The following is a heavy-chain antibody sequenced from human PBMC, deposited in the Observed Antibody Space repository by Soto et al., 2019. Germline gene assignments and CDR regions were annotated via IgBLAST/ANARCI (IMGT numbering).Heavy chain of an antibody. CDR2: INHLGSI. J-gene: IGHJ5*02. V-gene: IGHV4-34*01. CDR1: GGSLSDYF. D-gene: IGHD3-3*01. Sequence: SETLSLTCVVSGGSLSDYFWSGIRQPPGMALEWIGEINHLGSINYNPSLKSRVTMSVDTSKNQFSLTLNSVTAADTATYYCARVVASRSYYDFWSSTSIGPWGQGTLVTVSS. CDR3: ARVVASRSYYDFWSSTSIGP.